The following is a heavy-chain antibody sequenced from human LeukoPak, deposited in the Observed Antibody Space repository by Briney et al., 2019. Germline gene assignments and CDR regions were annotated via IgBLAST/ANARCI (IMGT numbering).Heavy chain of an antibody. CDR2: IYYSGST. V-gene: IGHV4-61*01. D-gene: IGHD6-19*01. CDR1: GGSVSSGSYY. Sequence: EPSETLSLTCTVSGGSVSSGSYYWSWIRQPPGKGLEWIGYIYYSGSTNYNPSLKSRDTISVDTSKNQFSLKLSSVTAADTAVYYCARGAAAGYYWGQGTLVTVSS. CDR3: ARGAAAGYY. J-gene: IGHJ4*02.